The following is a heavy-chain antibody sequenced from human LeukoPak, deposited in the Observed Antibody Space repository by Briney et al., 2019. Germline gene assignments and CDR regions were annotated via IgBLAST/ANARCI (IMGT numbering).Heavy chain of an antibody. D-gene: IGHD5-24*01. CDR1: GFIFTNFA. CDR3: ARPSPPGDGYNPSDQ. CDR2: ISNDERNK. V-gene: IGHV3-30*04. Sequence: GGSLRLSCAASGFIFTNFAMHWVRQAPGKGLEWAAVISNDERNKYYAESVKGRFTISRDNSNSMVYLQMTSLRLEDTAVYYCARPSPPGDGYNPSDQWGQGSLVIVSS. J-gene: IGHJ4*02.